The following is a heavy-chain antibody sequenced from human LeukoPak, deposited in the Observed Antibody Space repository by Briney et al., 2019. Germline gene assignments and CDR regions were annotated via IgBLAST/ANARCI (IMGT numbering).Heavy chain of an antibody. D-gene: IGHD3-10*01. Sequence: GGSLRLSCAASGFTFDDYAMHWVRQAPGKGREWVSGISWNSGSIGYADSVKGRFTISRDNAKNSLYLQMNSLRAEDTALYYCAKDLHYYGSGSPSDYWGQGTLVTVSS. CDR2: ISWNSGSI. CDR1: GFTFDDYA. V-gene: IGHV3-9*01. CDR3: AKDLHYYGSGSPSDY. J-gene: IGHJ4*02.